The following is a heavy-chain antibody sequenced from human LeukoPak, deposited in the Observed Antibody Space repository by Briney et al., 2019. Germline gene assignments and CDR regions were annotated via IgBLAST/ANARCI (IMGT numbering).Heavy chain of an antibody. J-gene: IGHJ3*02. Sequence: GALRLSCAASGFTFNSYAMSWVRPAPGKGLEWVSAISGSGGSTYYADSVKGRFTISRDNSKNTLYLQMNSLRAEVTAVYYCAKEDMRDAFDIWGQGTMVTVSS. D-gene: IGHD2-15*01. CDR3: AKEDMRDAFDI. CDR1: GFTFNSYA. CDR2: ISGSGGST. V-gene: IGHV3-23*01.